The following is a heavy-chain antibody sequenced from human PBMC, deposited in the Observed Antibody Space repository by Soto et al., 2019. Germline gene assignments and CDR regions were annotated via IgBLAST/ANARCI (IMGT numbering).Heavy chain of an antibody. V-gene: IGHV1-2*02. Sequence: QVQLVQSGAEVKKPGASEKVSCKASGFTFSAYYIYWVRQAPGQGLEWIGWINPNSGGTNNAQKFQGRVTMTRDTSTSTVYMELSALISDDTAVYYCARSLLDEYSSSWRSAYYGMDVWGQGTTVTVSS. CDR1: GFTFSAYY. CDR2: INPNSGGT. D-gene: IGHD6-13*01. J-gene: IGHJ6*02. CDR3: ARSLLDEYSSSWRSAYYGMDV.